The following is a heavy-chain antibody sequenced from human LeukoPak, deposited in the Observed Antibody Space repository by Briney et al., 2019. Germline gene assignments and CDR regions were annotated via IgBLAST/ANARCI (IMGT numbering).Heavy chain of an antibody. CDR1: GFTFSGFA. J-gene: IGHJ6*01. Sequence: PGGSLRLSCAASGFTFSGFAMSWVRRTPGKGLEWVSGISGSGDNTLYADSVKGRFTTSRDNSKNTLYREMNILRAEDTAIYYWXXXXXXXLPKYYMDVWGQGTTVTVSS. CDR3: XXXXXXXLPKYYMDV. V-gene: IGHV3-23*01. CDR2: ISGSGDNT. D-gene: IGHD1-26*01.